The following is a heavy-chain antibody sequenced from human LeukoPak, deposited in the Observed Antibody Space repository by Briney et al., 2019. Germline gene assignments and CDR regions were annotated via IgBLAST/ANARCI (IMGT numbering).Heavy chain of an antibody. CDR1: GYTFTSYG. CDR2: ISAYNGNT. D-gene: IGHD6-19*01. J-gene: IGHJ5*02. Sequence: ASVKVSCKASGYTFTSYGISWVRHAPGQGLEWMGWISAYNGNTNYAQKLQGRVTMTTDTSTSTAYMELRSLRSDDTAVYYCARDPGIAVAGPMNWFDPWGQGTLVTVSS. CDR3: ARDPGIAVAGPMNWFDP. V-gene: IGHV1-18*01.